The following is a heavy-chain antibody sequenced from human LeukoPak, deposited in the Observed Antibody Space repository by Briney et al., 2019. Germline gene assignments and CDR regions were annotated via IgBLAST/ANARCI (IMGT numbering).Heavy chain of an antibody. CDR1: GGTFSSYA. Sequence: SVKVSCKASGGTFSSYAISWVRQAPGQGLEWMGRIIPIFGTANSAQKFQGRVTITTYESTSTAYMELSSLRSEDTAVYYCARARGWSGYSDYWGQGTLVTVSS. J-gene: IGHJ4*02. V-gene: IGHV1-69*05. D-gene: IGHD3-3*01. CDR2: IIPIFGTA. CDR3: ARARGWSGYSDY.